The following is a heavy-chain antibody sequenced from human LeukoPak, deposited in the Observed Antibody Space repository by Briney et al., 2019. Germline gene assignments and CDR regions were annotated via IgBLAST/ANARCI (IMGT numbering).Heavy chain of an antibody. Sequence: GGSLRLSCAGSGFTFSNYWMIWVRQAPGKGLEWVANIKEDGRQKYYVDSVKGRFTISRDNAKNSLYLQMNSLRAEDTAVYYCARDTGYFKFDYWGQGTLVTVSS. CDR3: ARDTGYFKFDY. CDR2: IKEDGRQK. D-gene: IGHD3-9*01. J-gene: IGHJ4*02. V-gene: IGHV3-7*01. CDR1: GFTFSNYW.